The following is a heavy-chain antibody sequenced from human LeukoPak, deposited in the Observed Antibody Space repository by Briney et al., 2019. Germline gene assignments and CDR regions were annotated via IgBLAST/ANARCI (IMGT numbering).Heavy chain of an antibody. D-gene: IGHD1-26*01. CDR3: ARYRLVVGATDSFDM. CDR1: GFTFSSYS. CDR2: ITSSSSYI. Sequence: GGSLRLSCAASGFTFSSYSMNWVRQAPGKGLEWVSSITSSSSYIYYADSVKGRFTISRDNAKNSLYLQMNSLRAEDTAVYYCARYRLVVGATDSFDMWGQGTTVTVSS. J-gene: IGHJ3*02. V-gene: IGHV3-21*01.